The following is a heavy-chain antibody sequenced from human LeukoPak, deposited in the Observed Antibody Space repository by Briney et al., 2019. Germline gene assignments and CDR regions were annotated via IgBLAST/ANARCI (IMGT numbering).Heavy chain of an antibody. CDR1: GGSISSYY. Sequence: SETLSLTCTVSGGSISSYYWSWIRQPPGKGLEWIGYIYYSGSTNYNPSLKSRVTISVDTSKNQFSLKLSSVTAADTAVYYCARILPRGSQIGYDFWSGYYTEGENWFDPWGQGTLVTVSS. V-gene: IGHV4-59*01. CDR3: ARILPRGSQIGYDFWSGYYTEGENWFDP. CDR2: IYYSGST. J-gene: IGHJ5*02. D-gene: IGHD3-3*01.